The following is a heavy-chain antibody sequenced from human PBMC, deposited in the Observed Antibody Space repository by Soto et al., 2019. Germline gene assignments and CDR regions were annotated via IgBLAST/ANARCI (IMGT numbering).Heavy chain of an antibody. D-gene: IGHD3-3*01. V-gene: IGHV3-23*01. Sequence: EVQLLESGGGLVQAGESLRISCVASGFTFSDYSMTWLRQAPGKGLEWVSTISGNGGSTYYIESVKGRFTVSRDNSKNTLYLQRNSLRGDDTAAYYCEKDWTSSWGQWTMVTVSS. CDR2: ISGNGGST. CDR3: EKDWTSS. CDR1: GFTFSDYS. J-gene: IGHJ3*01.